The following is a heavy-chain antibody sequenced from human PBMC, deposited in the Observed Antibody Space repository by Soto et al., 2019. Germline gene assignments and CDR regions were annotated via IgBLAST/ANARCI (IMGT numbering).Heavy chain of an antibody. D-gene: IGHD3-22*01. V-gene: IGHV3-21*01. J-gene: IGHJ4*02. CDR1: GFTFSSYS. Sequence: GGSLRLSCAASGFTFSSYSMNWVRQAPGKGLEWVSSISSSSSYIYYADSVKGRFTISRDNAKNSLYLQMNSLGAEDTAVYYCARDLKAGGYYDSSGYYNNDYWGQGTLVTVSS. CDR3: ARDLKAGGYYDSSGYYNNDY. CDR2: ISSSSSYI.